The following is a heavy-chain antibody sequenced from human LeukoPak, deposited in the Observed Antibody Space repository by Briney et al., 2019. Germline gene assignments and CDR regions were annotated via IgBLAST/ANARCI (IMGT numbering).Heavy chain of an antibody. J-gene: IGHJ5*02. V-gene: IGHV4-39*07. D-gene: IGHD2-21*01. CDR3: ARVRTESRMLLFRFLHNWFDP. CDR2: INYSEST. Sequence: SETLSLTCTVSGVSISGSRSYWAWIRQSPGEGLEWIGSINYSESTYYSPSLESRVTISVDTSNNQFSLKLSSVTAADTAVYYCARVRTESRMLLFRFLHNWFDPWGQGTLVTVSS. CDR1: GVSISGSRSY.